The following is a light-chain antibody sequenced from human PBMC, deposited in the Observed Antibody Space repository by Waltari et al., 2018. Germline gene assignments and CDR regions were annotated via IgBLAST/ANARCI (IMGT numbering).Light chain of an antibody. J-gene: IGKJ1*01. CDR1: QAISNS. V-gene: IGKV1-NL1*01. CDR2: AAS. CDR3: QQYYSTFWT. Sequence: DIQMTQSPSSLSASVGDSITITCRASQAISNSLAWYQQKPGKAPKLLLYAASRLESGVPSRFSGSGAGTDYTLTISSLQPEDFGSYYCQQYYSTFWTFGQGTKVDIK.